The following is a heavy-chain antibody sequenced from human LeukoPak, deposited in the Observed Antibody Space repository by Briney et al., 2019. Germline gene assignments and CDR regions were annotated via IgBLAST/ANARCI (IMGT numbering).Heavy chain of an antibody. CDR3: AKSLVRWAFDY. Sequence: GGSLRLSCAASGFTFSSYDMSWVRQAPGKGLEWVSSLTSDGGSTEYADSVKGRFTISRDNSKNTLYLQMNSLRAEDTALYFCAKSLVRWAFDYWGQGALVSGSS. CDR2: LTSDGGST. CDR1: GFTFSSYD. V-gene: IGHV3-23*01. D-gene: IGHD4-23*01. J-gene: IGHJ4*02.